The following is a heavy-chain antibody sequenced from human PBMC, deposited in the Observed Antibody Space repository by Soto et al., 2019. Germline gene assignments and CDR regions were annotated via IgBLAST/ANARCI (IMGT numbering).Heavy chain of an antibody. CDR2: MNPNSGNT. Sequence: ASVKVSCKASGYTFTSYDINWVRQATGQGLEWMGWMNPNSGNTGYAQKFQGRVTMTRNTSISTAYMELSSLRSEDTAVYYCATLLSGYPKVYFDYWGQGTLVTVSS. CDR3: ATLLSGYPKVYFDY. V-gene: IGHV1-8*01. D-gene: IGHD5-12*01. J-gene: IGHJ4*02. CDR1: GYTFTSYD.